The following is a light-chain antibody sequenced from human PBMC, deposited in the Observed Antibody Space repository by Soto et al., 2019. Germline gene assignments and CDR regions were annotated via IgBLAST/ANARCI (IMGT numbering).Light chain of an antibody. CDR1: QPIISNF. J-gene: IGKJ5*01. V-gene: IGKV3D-20*02. CDR2: GAS. CDR3: QQRSNWPPEIT. Sequence: EIVLTQSPGTLSWSPGERATVSCRASQPIISNFLAWYQQKPGQAPILLIYGASSRATATPDRFRGSGSGTDFTLTISSLEPEDFAVYYCQQRSNWPPEITFGQGTRLEIK.